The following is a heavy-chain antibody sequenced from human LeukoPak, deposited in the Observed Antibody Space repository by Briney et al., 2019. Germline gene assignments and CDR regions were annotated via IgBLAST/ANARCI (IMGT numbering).Heavy chain of an antibody. J-gene: IGHJ5*02. CDR3: ARDREEFNCGGDCYSSGWFDP. CDR2: ISAYNGNT. V-gene: IGHV1-18*01. D-gene: IGHD2-21*01. Sequence: ASVKVSCKASGYTFTSYGISWVRQAPGQRLEWMGWISAYNGNTNYAQKLQGRVTMTTDTSTSTAYMELRSLRSDDTAVYYCARDREEFNCGGDCYSSGWFDPWGQGTLVTVSS. CDR1: GYTFTSYG.